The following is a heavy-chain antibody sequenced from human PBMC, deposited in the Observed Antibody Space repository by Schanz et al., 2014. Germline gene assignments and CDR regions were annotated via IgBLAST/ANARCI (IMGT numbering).Heavy chain of an antibody. CDR1: GFTFSGYA. CDR3: ATDYSGGGCHI. J-gene: IGHJ3*02. D-gene: IGHD6-19*01. CDR2: IVGGGGRT. V-gene: IGHV3-23*01. Sequence: EVQLLESGGGLVQPGGSLRISCAASGFTFSGYAMSWVRQAPGKGLEWVSSIVGGGGRTYYADSVKGRFTISRDNSKNTLYLQMNSLRADDTAVYYCATDYSGGGCHIWGQGTMVTVSS.